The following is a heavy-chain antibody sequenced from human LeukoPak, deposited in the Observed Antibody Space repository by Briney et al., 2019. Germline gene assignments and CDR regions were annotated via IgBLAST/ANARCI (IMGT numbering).Heavy chain of an antibody. CDR3: ARVRPNWNDPIDY. D-gene: IGHD1-1*01. Sequence: GGSLRLSCAASGVTFSSYSMNWVRQAPGKGLEWVSSISSSSSYIYYADSVKGRFTISRDNAKNSLYLQMNSLRAEDTAVYYCARVRPNWNDPIDYWGQGTLVTVSS. J-gene: IGHJ4*02. CDR2: ISSSSSYI. CDR1: GVTFSSYS. V-gene: IGHV3-21*01.